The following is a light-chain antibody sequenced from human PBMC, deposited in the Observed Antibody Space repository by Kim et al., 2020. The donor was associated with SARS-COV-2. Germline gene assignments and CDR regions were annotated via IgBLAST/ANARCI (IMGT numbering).Light chain of an antibody. V-gene: IGLV3-21*04. Sequence: AQGKTARITGGGNNIGGKSVHWYRQKPGQAPVLVIHYDRDRPSGIPERCSGSNSGNTATLTISRVEAGDEADYYCQVWDSSSDHRVFGGGTQLTVL. CDR3: QVWDSSSDHRV. CDR1: NIGGKS. CDR2: YDR. J-gene: IGLJ3*02.